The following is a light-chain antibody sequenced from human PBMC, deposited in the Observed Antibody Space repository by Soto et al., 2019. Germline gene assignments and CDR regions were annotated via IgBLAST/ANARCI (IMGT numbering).Light chain of an antibody. Sequence: QSALTQPASVSGSPGQSITISCTGSTSDVGTYDFVSWYQQHPGKAPKVIIYEASKRPSGVSDRFSGSKSGNTASLTIFGLQPEDEANYYCCSYSGGDTLMFGGGTQPTLL. J-gene: IGLJ7*01. CDR2: EAS. V-gene: IGLV2-23*01. CDR3: CSYSGGDTLM. CDR1: TSDVGTYDF.